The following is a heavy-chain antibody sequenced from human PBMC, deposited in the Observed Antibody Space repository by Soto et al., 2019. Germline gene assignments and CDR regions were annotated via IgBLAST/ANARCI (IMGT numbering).Heavy chain of an antibody. CDR3: ARVGRMGHGMDV. D-gene: IGHD3-16*01. V-gene: IGHV3-74*01. CDR2: INSDGSST. CDR1: GFTFSSYW. Sequence: EVQLVESGGGLVQPGGSLRLSCAASGFTFSSYWMHWVRQAPGKGLVWVSRINSDGSSTSYADSMKGRFTISRDNAKNTLYLQMNSLRAEDTAVYYCARVGRMGHGMDVWGQGTTVTVSS. J-gene: IGHJ6*02.